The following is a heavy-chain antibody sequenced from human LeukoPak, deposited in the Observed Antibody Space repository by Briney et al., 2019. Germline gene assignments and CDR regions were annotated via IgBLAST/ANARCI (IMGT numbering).Heavy chain of an antibody. V-gene: IGHV3-23*01. J-gene: IGHJ4*02. CDR1: GISLSNYG. Sequence: PGGPLRLSCVVSGISLSNYGLNWVRQAPGKGLEWVAGISDSGGRTKYADSVKGRFTISRDNLKSTLYLQMNSLRAEDTAVYFCAKRGVVIRVILVGFHKEAYYFDSWGQGALVTVSS. D-gene: IGHD3-22*01. CDR3: AKRGVVIRVILVGFHKEAYYFDS. CDR2: ISDSGGRT.